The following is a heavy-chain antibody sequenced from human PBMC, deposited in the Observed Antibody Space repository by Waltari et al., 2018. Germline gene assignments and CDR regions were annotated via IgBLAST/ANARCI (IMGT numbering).Heavy chain of an antibody. D-gene: IGHD3-10*01. CDR2: ISSFGTT. CDR3: ARAKTGDYYYYMDV. CDR1: GFTFRRYN. J-gene: IGHJ6*03. Sequence: EVQLVESGGGLVQPGGSLRLPCAAPGFTFRRYNMNWVRQAPGKGLEWLTYISSFGTTDYADSVKGRFTISRDNADNSLSLQMNSLRAEDTAVYYCARAKTGDYYYYMDVWGKGTTVTISS. V-gene: IGHV3-48*04.